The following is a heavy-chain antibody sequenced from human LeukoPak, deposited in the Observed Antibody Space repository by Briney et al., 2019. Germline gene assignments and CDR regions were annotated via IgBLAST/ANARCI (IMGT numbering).Heavy chain of an antibody. CDR1: GFTFSSYG. CDR2: IRYEGSNK. V-gene: IGHV3-30*02. CDR3: AEGAYYFWSGYYNPDYYYYYMDV. Sequence: PGGSLRLSCAASGFTFSSYGMHWVRQAPGQGLQWVAYIRYEGSNKHYADSVKGRFTMSRDNSKNTLYLQMNSLRAEDTAVYYCAEGAYYFWSGYYNPDYYYYYMDVWGKGTTVTVSS. J-gene: IGHJ6*03. D-gene: IGHD3-3*01.